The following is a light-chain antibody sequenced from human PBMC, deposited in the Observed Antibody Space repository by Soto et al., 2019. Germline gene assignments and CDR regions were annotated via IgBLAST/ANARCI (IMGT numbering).Light chain of an antibody. CDR3: QQSGNLPT. V-gene: IGKV1-33*01. CDR1: QDINNY. J-gene: IGKJ4*01. Sequence: DIQMTQSPSSLSASVGDRVTITCQASQDINNYLHWYQQKPGKAPKLLIYDASNLDTRVPSRFSGSGSRTDFSFTITSLQPEDFATYYCQQSGNLPTFGGATQVDIK. CDR2: DAS.